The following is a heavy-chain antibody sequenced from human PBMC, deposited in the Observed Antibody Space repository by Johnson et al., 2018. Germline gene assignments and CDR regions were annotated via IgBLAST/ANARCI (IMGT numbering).Heavy chain of an antibody. CDR3: AKGLHYYSYGMDV. J-gene: IGHJ6*02. Sequence: QVQLVESGGGVVQPGRSLRLSCEASGFTFSSYGMHWVSQAPGKGLEWVAVVSYDGSNKHYVDSVKGRFTISRDNSKNTLYLQMNSLRAEDTAVYYCAKGLHYYSYGMDVWGQGTTVTVSS. D-gene: IGHD2-15*01. V-gene: IGHV3-30*18. CDR2: VSYDGSNK. CDR1: GFTFSSYG.